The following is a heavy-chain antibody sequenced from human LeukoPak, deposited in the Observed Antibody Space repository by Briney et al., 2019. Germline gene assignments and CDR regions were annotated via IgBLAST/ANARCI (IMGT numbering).Heavy chain of an antibody. Sequence: GGSLRLSCSVSGFTFSTYVMHWVRQAPGKGLEYVSAISSNGDNTYYADSVKGRFTISRDKSKNTLYLQMSSLRADDTAVYYCVRGTGYWGQGTLVTVSS. J-gene: IGHJ4*02. CDR2: ISSNGDNT. V-gene: IGHV3-64D*06. CDR1: GFTFSTYV. CDR3: VRGTGY.